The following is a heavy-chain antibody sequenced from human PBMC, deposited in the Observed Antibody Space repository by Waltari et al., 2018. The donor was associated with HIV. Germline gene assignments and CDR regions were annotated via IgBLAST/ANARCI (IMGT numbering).Heavy chain of an antibody. D-gene: IGHD3-9*01. Sequence: QLQLQESGPGLVKPSETLSLTCTVSGGSISSSSYYWGWIRQPPGKGREWIGSIYYSGSTYYNPSLKSRVTISVDTSKNQFSLKLSSVTAADTAVYYCARGYFDWFIDYWGQGTLVTVSS. V-gene: IGHV4-39*01. J-gene: IGHJ4*02. CDR3: ARGYFDWFIDY. CDR2: IYYSGST. CDR1: GGSISSSSYY.